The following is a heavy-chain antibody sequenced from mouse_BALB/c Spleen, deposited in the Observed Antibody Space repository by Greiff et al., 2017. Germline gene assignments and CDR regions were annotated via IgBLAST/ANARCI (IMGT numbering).Heavy chain of an antibody. CDR2: ISSGGSYT. CDR1: GFTFSSYA. J-gene: IGHJ4*01. V-gene: IGHV5-9-1*01. Sequence: DVMLVESGGGLVKPGGSLKLSCAASGFTFSSYAMSWVRQTPEKRLEWVATISSGGSYTYYPDSVKGRFTISRDNAKNTLYLQMSSLRSEDTAMYYCARRDYDGAMDYWGQGTSVTVSS. CDR3: ARRDYDGAMDY. D-gene: IGHD2-4*01.